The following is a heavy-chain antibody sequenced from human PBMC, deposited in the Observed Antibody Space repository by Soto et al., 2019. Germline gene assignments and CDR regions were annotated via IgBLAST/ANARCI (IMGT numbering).Heavy chain of an antibody. Sequence: QITLKESGPTLVRPTQTLTLTCTFSGFSLTTSGVGVGWIRQPPGKALEWLAVIYWDDDKRYSSSLKSRLTIPKHTSKTQVVLTMTNMDPVDTATYYCAHHPYYGLGSYSFDYWGQGTLVTVSS. J-gene: IGHJ4*02. D-gene: IGHD3-10*01. CDR1: GFSLTTSGVG. CDR3: AHHPYYGLGSYSFDY. V-gene: IGHV2-5*02. CDR2: IYWDDDK.